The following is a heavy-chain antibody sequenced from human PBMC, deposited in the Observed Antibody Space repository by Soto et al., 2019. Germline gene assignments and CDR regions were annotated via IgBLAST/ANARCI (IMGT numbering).Heavy chain of an antibody. CDR2: MNPNSGNT. CDR1: GYTCTSYD. Sequence: GASVKVSCKASGYTCTSYDINWVRQATGQGLEWMGWMNPNSGNTGYAQKFQGRVTMTRNTSISTAYMELSSLRSEDTAVYYCARGRSVWLLNDYWGQGTLVTVSS. CDR3: ARGRSVWLLNDY. V-gene: IGHV1-8*01. D-gene: IGHD3-9*01. J-gene: IGHJ4*02.